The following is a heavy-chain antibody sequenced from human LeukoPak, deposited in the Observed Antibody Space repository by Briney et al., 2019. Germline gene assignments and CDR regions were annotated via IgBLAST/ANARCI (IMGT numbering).Heavy chain of an antibody. Sequence: ASVKVSCKASGGTFSSYATSWVRQAPGQGLEWMGGIIPIFGTANYAQKFQGRVTITADESTSTAYMELSSLRSEDTAVYYCALSQSRSFDYWGQGTLVTVSS. D-gene: IGHD2-2*01. CDR3: ALSQSRSFDY. V-gene: IGHV1-69*13. J-gene: IGHJ4*02. CDR2: IIPIFGTA. CDR1: GGTFSSYA.